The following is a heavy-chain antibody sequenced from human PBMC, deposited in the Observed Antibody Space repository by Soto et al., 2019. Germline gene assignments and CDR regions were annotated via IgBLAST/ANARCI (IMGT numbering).Heavy chain of an antibody. CDR1: GFTFSSYA. D-gene: IGHD3-3*01. CDR2: ISGSGGST. CDR3: AKDKRVHDFWSGYYGEYFQH. V-gene: IGHV3-23*01. Sequence: GESLKISCAASGFTFSSYAMSWVRQAPGKGLEWVSAISGSGGSTYYADSVKGRFTISRDNSKNTLYLQMNSLRAEDTAVYYCAKDKRVHDFWSGYYGEYFQHWGQGTLVTVSS. J-gene: IGHJ1*01.